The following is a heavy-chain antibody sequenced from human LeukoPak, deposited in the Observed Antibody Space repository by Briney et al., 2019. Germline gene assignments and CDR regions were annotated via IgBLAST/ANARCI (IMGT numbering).Heavy chain of an antibody. CDR3: AKNSGSYLNKWFDP. Sequence: PSETLSLTCTVSGGSISSSFWTWIRQSPGKGLEWIGNIYYSGSTNYNPSFKSRVTISVDTSKNQFSLNLTSVTAADTAVYYCAKNSGSYLNKWFDPWGQGTLVTVSS. CDR2: IYYSGST. V-gene: IGHV4-59*08. CDR1: GGSISSSF. J-gene: IGHJ5*02. D-gene: IGHD3-10*01.